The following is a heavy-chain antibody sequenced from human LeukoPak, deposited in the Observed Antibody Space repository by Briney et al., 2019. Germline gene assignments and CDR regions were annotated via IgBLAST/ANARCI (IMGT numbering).Heavy chain of an antibody. Sequence: SETLSLTCTVSGGSISSYYWSWIRQPPGKGLEWIGYIYHSGNTYYNPSLKSRVTTSIHSSKNQFSLKVNSVTAADTAVYYCARDRNYYDSSGPPYYYSALDVWGQGTTVTVSS. CDR1: GGSISSYY. J-gene: IGHJ6*02. CDR2: IYHSGNT. CDR3: ARDRNYYDSSGPPYYYSALDV. V-gene: IGHV4-59*01. D-gene: IGHD3-22*01.